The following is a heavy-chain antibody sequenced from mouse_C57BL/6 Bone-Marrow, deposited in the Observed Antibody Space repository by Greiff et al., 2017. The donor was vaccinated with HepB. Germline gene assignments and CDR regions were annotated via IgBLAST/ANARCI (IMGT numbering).Heavy chain of an antibody. D-gene: IGHD4-1*01. CDR3: ARQNWAWFAY. V-gene: IGHV5-12*03. Sequence: EVQLVESGGGLVQPGGSLKLSCAASGFTFSDYYMYWVRQTPEKRLEWVAYISNGGGSTYYPDTVKGRFTISRDNAKNTLFLQMTSLRSEDTAMYYCARQNWAWFAYWGQGTLVTVSA. CDR2: ISNGGGST. J-gene: IGHJ3*01. CDR1: GFTFSDYY.